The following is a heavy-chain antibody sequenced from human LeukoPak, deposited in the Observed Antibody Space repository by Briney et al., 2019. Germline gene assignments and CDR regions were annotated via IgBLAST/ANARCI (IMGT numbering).Heavy chain of an antibody. J-gene: IGHJ4*02. CDR3: ARVAMIVAKPYDY. CDR1: GFTFSNYE. V-gene: IGHV3-48*03. Sequence: AESLRLSCAASGFTFSNYEMNCVRQAPARGRDWVAYISRGGRTVDYTDSVKGRFTISRDSAKHALYLRMNSVRAGDTAVYYCARVAMIVAKPYDYWGQGTLVSVSS. D-gene: IGHD3-22*01. CDR2: ISRGGRTV.